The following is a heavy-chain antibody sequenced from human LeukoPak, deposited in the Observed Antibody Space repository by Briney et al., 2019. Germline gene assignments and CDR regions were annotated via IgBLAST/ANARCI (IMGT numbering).Heavy chain of an antibody. CDR3: ARVAQVQYHFDF. J-gene: IGHJ4*02. CDR2: IYSGGNT. D-gene: IGHD2-2*01. Sequence: GSLRLSCAASGFTVSSNYMSWVRQAPGNGLEWVSIIYSGGNTYYADSVKGRFTISRDNSKNTLYLQMNSLRAEDTAVYYCARVAQVQYHFDFWGQGTLVTVSS. V-gene: IGHV3-66*01. CDR1: GFTVSSNY.